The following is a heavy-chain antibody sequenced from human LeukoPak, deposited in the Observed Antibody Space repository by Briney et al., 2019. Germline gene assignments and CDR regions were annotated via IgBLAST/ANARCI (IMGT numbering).Heavy chain of an antibody. CDR3: ATADTAMAYFDY. CDR2: FDSEDGET. V-gene: IGHV1-24*01. Sequence: ASVKVSCKVSGYTLTELSMHWVRQAPGKGLEWMGGFDSEDGETIYAQKFQGRVTMTEDTSTDTAYMELSSLRSEDTAVYYCATADTAMAYFDYWGQGTLVTVSS. J-gene: IGHJ4*02. D-gene: IGHD5-18*01. CDR1: GYTLTELS.